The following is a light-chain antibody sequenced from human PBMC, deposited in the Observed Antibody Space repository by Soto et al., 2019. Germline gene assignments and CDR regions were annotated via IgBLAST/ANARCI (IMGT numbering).Light chain of an antibody. CDR3: QQYNSYWT. CDR2: KAS. V-gene: IGKV1-5*03. CDR1: QRISSW. J-gene: IGKJ1*01. Sequence: DIQMTQSTSTLSASVGDRVTMTCRASQRISSWWAWYQQKPGKAPKLLIYKASSLESGVPSRFSGSGSGTEFTLTISSLQPDDFETYYCQQYNSYWTFGHVTKVEIK.